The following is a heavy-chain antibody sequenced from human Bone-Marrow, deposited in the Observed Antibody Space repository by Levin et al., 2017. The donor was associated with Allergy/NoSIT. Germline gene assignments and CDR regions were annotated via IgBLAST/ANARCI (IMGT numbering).Heavy chain of an antibody. CDR2: INPNSGGT. CDR1: GYTFTGYY. D-gene: IGHD4-17*01. CDR3: ARVQDYADSVEAFDS. J-gene: IGHJ3*02. Sequence: ASVKVSCKASGYTFTGYYIHWVRQAPGQGLEWMGWINPNSGGTDSAQKFQARVTLTRDTSINTVYMGLRSLRSDDTAVYYCARVQDYADSVEAFDSWGQGTMVTVSS. V-gene: IGHV1-2*02.